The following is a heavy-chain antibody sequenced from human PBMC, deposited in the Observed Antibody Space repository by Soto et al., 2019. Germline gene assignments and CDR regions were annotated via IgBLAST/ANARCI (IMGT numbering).Heavy chain of an antibody. J-gene: IGHJ4*02. CDR1: GFTFSSYW. CDR2: IKQDRSEK. CDR3: ARSVVVAAATYPYYFDY. D-gene: IGHD2-15*01. Sequence: GGSLRLSCAASGFTFSSYWMSWVRQAPGKGLEWVANIKQDRSEKYYVDSVKGRFTISRDNAKNSLYLQMNSLRAEDTAVYYCARSVVVAAATYPYYFDYWGQGTLVTV. V-gene: IGHV3-7*01.